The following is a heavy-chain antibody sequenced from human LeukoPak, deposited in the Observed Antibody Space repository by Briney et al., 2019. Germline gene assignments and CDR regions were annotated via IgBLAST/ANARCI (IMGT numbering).Heavy chain of an antibody. CDR3: AIPVVSWDY. Sequence: PGGSLRLSCAASGFTFSNYDMTWVRQAPGKGLEWVSSISGSGGSTNYADSVKGRFTISRDNSKNTLYLQMNSPRAEDTAVYYCAIPVVSWDYWGQGTLVTVSS. CDR1: GFTFSNYD. J-gene: IGHJ4*02. V-gene: IGHV3-23*01. CDR2: ISGSGGST. D-gene: IGHD5/OR15-5a*01.